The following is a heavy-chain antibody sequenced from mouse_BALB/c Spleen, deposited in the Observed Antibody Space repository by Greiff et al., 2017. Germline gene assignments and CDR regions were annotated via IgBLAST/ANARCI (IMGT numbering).Heavy chain of an antibody. CDR2: IWAGGST. CDR1: GFSLTSYG. J-gene: IGHJ3*01. CDR3: ARDNDYDGGFAY. D-gene: IGHD2-4*01. Sequence: QVQLQQSGPGLVAPSQSLSITCTVSGFSLTSYGVHWVRQPPGKGLEWLGVIWAGGSTNYNSALMSRLSISKDNSKSQVFLKMNSLQTDDTAMYYCARDNDYDGGFAYWGQGTLVTVSA. V-gene: IGHV2-9*02.